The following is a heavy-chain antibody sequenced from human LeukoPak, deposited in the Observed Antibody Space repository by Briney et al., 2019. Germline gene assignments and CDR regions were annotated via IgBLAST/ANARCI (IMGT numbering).Heavy chain of an antibody. CDR1: GYTFTGYY. D-gene: IGHD1-26*01. CDR3: ARDRGSGNFDY. V-gene: IGHV1-2*02. CDR2: INPNSGGT. Sequence: ASVKVSCKASGYTFTGYYMHWVRQAPGQGLEWMGWINPNSGGTNYAQKFQGRVTMTRDTSISTAYMELSSLRSEDMAVCYCARDRGSGNFDYWGQGTLVTVSS. J-gene: IGHJ4*02.